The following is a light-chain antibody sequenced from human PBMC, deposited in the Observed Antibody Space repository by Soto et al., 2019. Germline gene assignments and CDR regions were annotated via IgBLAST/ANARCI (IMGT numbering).Light chain of an antibody. CDR1: QRISSW. CDR2: KAS. J-gene: IGKJ1*01. V-gene: IGKV1-5*03. Sequence: DIQMTQSPSTLSASVGDRVSITCRASQRISSWLAWYQQKPGKAPKLLIYKASSLEIGVPSRFSGSGSGTEFTLTISSLQPDDSATYYCQQYNSPWTFGQGRKVEIK. CDR3: QQYNSPWT.